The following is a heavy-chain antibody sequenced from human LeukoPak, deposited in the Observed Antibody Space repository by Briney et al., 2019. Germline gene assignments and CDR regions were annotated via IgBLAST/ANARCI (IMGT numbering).Heavy chain of an antibody. D-gene: IGHD3-16*01. CDR2: ISNSGSIT. CDR3: VCLGLGGLSLD. CDR1: GFTFSIFG. Sequence: GGSLRLSCAASGFTFSIFGMSWVRQAPGKGLEWVSGISNSGSITYYADSVKGRFTISRDNAKNTLYLQMNSLRVEDTAVYYCVCLGLGGLSLDWGQGTLVTVSS. V-gene: IGHV3-23*01. J-gene: IGHJ4*02.